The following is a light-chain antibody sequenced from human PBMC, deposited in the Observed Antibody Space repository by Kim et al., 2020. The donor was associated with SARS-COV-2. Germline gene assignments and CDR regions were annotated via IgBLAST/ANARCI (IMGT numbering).Light chain of an antibody. V-gene: IGLV2-18*02. Sequence: QSALTQPPSVSGSPGQSVTISCTGTSSDVGTYNRVSWYQQSPGTAPKLMIYEVSNRPSGVPDRFSGSKSGNTASLTISGLQAEDEANYYCSSYTSSNIVVFGGGTKVTVL. J-gene: IGLJ2*01. CDR1: SSDVGTYNR. CDR3: SSYTSSNIVV. CDR2: EVS.